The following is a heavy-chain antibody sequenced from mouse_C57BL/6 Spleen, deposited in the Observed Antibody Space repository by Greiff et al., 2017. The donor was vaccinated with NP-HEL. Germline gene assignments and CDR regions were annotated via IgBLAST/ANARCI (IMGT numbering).Heavy chain of an antibody. CDR1: GYTFTSYW. CDR2: INPSNGGT. J-gene: IGHJ4*01. V-gene: IGHV1-53*01. D-gene: IGHD6-5*01. CDR3: ARVMRRGGNYAMDY. Sequence: QVQLQQSGAELVRPGASVKLSCTASGYTFTSYWMHWVKQRPGQGLEWIGNINPSNGGTNYNEKFKSKATLTVDKSSSTAYMQLSSLTSEDSAVDYCARVMRRGGNYAMDYWGQGTSVTVSS.